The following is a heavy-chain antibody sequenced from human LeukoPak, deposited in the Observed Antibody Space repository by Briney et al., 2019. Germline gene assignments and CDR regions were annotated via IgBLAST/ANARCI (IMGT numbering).Heavy chain of an antibody. CDR2: INPSGDNT. J-gene: IGHJ5*02. CDR3: ARDNSQGDSAWWFDP. V-gene: IGHV1-46*01. D-gene: IGHD1-26*01. Sequence: ASVKVSCKASGYTFTNNYMHWVRQAPGQGLEWMGIINPSGDNTWYAQKFQGRVAMTRDMATSTDYMEVSSLKSEDTAVYYCARDNSQGDSAWWFDPWGQGTLVTVSS. CDR1: GYTFTNNY.